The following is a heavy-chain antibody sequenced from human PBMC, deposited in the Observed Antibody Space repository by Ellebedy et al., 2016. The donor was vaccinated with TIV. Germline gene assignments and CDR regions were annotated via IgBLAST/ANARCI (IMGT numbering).Heavy chain of an antibody. J-gene: IGHJ6*02. CDR1: GFTFSGYA. D-gene: IGHD1-26*01. V-gene: IGHV3-23*01. CDR2: INNGGRNT. CDR3: AKDMVIGDGKWEIDV. Sequence: GESLKISCVASGFTFSGYAMSWVRQAPGKGLEWVSGINNGGRNTSYADSVKGRFTISRDNSRSTLYLQKNSLRAEDSAVYYSAKDMVIGDGKWEIDVWGQGTTVTVSS.